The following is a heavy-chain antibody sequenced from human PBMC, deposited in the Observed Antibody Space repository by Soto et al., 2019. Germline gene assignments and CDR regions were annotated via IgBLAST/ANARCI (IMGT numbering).Heavy chain of an antibody. CDR1: GYTFTSYA. V-gene: IGHV1-3*01. Sequence: QVQLVQSGAEVKKPGASVKVSCKAYGYTFTSYAMHWVRQAPGQRLEWMGWINAGNGNTKYSQKFQGRVTITRDTSASTAYMELSSLRSEDTAVYYCAGSSSWYGDFDYWGQGTLVTVSS. J-gene: IGHJ4*02. D-gene: IGHD6-13*01. CDR3: AGSSSWYGDFDY. CDR2: INAGNGNT.